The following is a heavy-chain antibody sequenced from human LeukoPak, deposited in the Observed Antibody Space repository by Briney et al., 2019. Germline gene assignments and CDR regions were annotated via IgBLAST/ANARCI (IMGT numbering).Heavy chain of an antibody. D-gene: IGHD3-22*01. Sequence: SETLSLTCTVSGGSISSYYWSWIRQPPGKGLEWIGYIYYSGSTNYNPSLKSRVTISVDTSKNQFSLKLSSVTAADTAVYYCARAGSSVAWLYYYDSRGGDWFDPWGQGTLVTVSS. J-gene: IGHJ5*02. CDR2: IYYSGST. CDR3: ARAGSSVAWLYYYDSRGGDWFDP. V-gene: IGHV4-59*01. CDR1: GGSISSYY.